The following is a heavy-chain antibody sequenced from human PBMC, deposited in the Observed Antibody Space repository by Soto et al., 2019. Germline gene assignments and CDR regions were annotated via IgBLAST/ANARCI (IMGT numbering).Heavy chain of an antibody. CDR3: AKDKIILFRTAMDPFDY. J-gene: IGHJ4*02. D-gene: IGHD5-18*01. CDR2: ISGSGGST. V-gene: IGHV3-23*01. CDR1: GFTFSSYA. Sequence: PGGSLRLSCAASGFTFSSYAMSWVRQAPGKGLEWVSAISGSGGSTYYADSVKGRFTISRDNSKNTLYLQMNSLRAEDTAVYYCAKDKIILFRTAMDPFDYWGQGTLVTSPQ.